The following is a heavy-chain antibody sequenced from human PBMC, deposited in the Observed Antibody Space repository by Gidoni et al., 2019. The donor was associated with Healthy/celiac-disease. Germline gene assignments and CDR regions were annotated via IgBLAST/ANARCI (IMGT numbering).Heavy chain of an antibody. D-gene: IGHD3-22*01. CDR1: GFTFSSYG. CDR2: IWYDGSNK. J-gene: IGHJ4*02. CDR3: AREGLSSAADY. Sequence: QVQLVESGGGVVQPGRSLRLSCAASGFTFSSYGMHWVRQAPGKGLEWVAVIWYDGSNKYYADSVKGRFTISRDNSKNTLYLQMNSLRAEDTAVYYCAREGLSSAADYWGQGTLVTVSS. V-gene: IGHV3-33*01.